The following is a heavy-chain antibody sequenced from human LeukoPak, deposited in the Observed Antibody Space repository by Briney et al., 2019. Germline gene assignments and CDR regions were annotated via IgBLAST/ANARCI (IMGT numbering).Heavy chain of an antibody. V-gene: IGHV4-34*01. Sequence: SETLSLTCAVYGGSFSGYYWSWIRQPPGKGLEWIGEINHSGSTNYNPSLKSRVTISVDTSKNQFSLKLSSVTAADTAVYYCARRERAYYYDSSGYYYSNWGQGTLVTVSS. D-gene: IGHD3-22*01. CDR3: ARRERAYYYDSSGYYYSN. CDR2: INHSGST. J-gene: IGHJ4*02. CDR1: GGSFSGYY.